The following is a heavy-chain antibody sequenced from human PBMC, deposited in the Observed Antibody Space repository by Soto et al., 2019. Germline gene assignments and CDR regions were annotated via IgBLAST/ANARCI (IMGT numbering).Heavy chain of an antibody. CDR3: AKEGYDFIIIPQAGY. V-gene: IGHV3-23*01. CDR2: ISGSGGST. J-gene: IGHJ4*02. Sequence: PGGSLRLCCAASGFTFSSYAMSWVRQAPGKGLEWVSAISGSGGSTYYADSVKGRFTISRDNSKNTLNLQMNSLRAEDTAVYCCAKEGYDFIIIPQAGYWGQGTLVTVSS. CDR1: GFTFSSYA. D-gene: IGHD3-3*01.